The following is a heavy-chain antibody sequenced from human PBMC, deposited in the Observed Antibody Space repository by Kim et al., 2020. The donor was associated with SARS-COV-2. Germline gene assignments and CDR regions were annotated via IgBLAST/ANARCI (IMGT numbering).Heavy chain of an antibody. D-gene: IGHD4-17*01. V-gene: IGHV3-11*01. CDR2: ISSSGSTI. CDR1: GFTFSDYY. CDR3: ARDRSDYVPAVYYYYGMDV. Sequence: GGSLRLSCAASGFTFSDYYMSWIRQAPGKGLEWVSYISSSGSTIYYADSVKGRFTISRDNAKNSLYLQMNSLRAEDTAVYYCARDRSDYVPAVYYYYGMDVWGQGTTVTVSS. J-gene: IGHJ6*02.